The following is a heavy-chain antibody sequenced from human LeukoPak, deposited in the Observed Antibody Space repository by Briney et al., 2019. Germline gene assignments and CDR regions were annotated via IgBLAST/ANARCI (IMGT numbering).Heavy chain of an antibody. CDR2: INPNSGGT. V-gene: IGHV1-2*02. D-gene: IGHD6-6*01. CDR3: AREREYPGGYFDY. CDR1: GYTFTGYY. Sequence: ASVKVSCKASGYTFTGYYMHWVRQAPGQGLEWMGWINPNSGGTNYAQKFQGRVTMTRDTSISTAYMELSRLRSEDTAVYYCAREREYPGGYFDYWGQGTLVTVSS. J-gene: IGHJ4*02.